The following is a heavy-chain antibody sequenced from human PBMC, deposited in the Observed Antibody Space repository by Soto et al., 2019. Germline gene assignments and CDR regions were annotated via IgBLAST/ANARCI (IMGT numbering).Heavy chain of an antibody. CDR3: ARALYKVIVPSIGY. CDR2: INSNSGGA. D-gene: IGHD3-16*02. J-gene: IGHJ4*01. CDR1: GYTFSDFY. Sequence: ASVKVSCKASGYTFSDFYIHWVRQAPGQGLEWMGLINSNSGGANHAQRFKGRVTMTRDTSIITVYMEMTGLRTDDSAVYYCARALYKVIVPSIGYWG. V-gene: IGHV1-2*02.